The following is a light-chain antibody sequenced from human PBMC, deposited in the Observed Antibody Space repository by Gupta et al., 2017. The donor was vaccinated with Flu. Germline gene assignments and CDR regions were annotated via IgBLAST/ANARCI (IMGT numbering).Light chain of an antibody. CDR2: KAS. Sequence: VGDRVTITCRASQSVSSWLAWYQQKPGKAPNLLIYKASTLESGVPSRFNGGGSGTEFTLTISGLQPDDAATYYCQQYYSWWTFGQGTKVEIK. V-gene: IGKV1-5*03. CDR3: QQYYSWWT. J-gene: IGKJ1*01. CDR1: QSVSSW.